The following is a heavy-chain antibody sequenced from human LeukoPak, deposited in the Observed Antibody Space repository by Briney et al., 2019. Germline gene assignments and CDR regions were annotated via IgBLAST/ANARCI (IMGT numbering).Heavy chain of an antibody. V-gene: IGHV3-53*01. Sequence: PGGSLRLSCAASGFTVSSNYMSWVRQAPGKGLEWVSVIYSGGGIYYADSVKGRFTISRDNSKNTLYLQMNSLRAEDTAVYYCARGLRYSTGWYYFDYWGQGTLVTVSS. CDR3: ARGLRYSTGWYYFDY. D-gene: IGHD6-19*01. J-gene: IGHJ4*02. CDR1: GFTVSSNY. CDR2: IYSGGGI.